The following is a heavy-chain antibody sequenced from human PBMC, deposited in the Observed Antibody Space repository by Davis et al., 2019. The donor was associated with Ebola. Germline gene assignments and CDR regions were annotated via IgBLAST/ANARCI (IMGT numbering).Heavy chain of an antibody. J-gene: IGHJ4*02. CDR3: AKDGEEKSTTFYLDN. V-gene: IGHV3-48*04. CDR1: GFTFSSYS. Sequence: GESLKISCAASGFTFSSYSMNWVRQAPGKGLEWLSYISGFSSTIYYADSVKGRFTTSRDNARNSLYLQINSLRAEDTAVYYCAKDGEEKSTTFYLDNWGQGTHVTVSS. D-gene: IGHD1-1*01. CDR2: ISGFSSTI.